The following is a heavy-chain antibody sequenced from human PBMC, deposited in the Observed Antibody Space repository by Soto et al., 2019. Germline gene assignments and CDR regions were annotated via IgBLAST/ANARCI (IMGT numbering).Heavy chain of an antibody. Sequence: QVQLVESGGGVVQPGRSLRLSCAASGFTFSSYGMHWVRQAPGKGLEWVAVIWYDGSNKYYADSVKGRFTISRDNSKNTLYLQMNSLRAEDTAVYYCARDYSAVAAAGYNWFDPWGQGTLVTVSS. D-gene: IGHD6-13*01. V-gene: IGHV3-33*01. CDR3: ARDYSAVAAAGYNWFDP. CDR1: GFTFSSYG. J-gene: IGHJ5*02. CDR2: IWYDGSNK.